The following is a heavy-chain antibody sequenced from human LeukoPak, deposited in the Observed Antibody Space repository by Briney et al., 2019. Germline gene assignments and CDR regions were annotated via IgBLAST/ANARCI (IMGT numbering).Heavy chain of an antibody. CDR1: GFTFSDYY. J-gene: IGHJ6*02. CDR2: ISSSGSTI. CDR3: ARADEGYCSSTSCYRARYYDMDV. V-gene: IGHV3-11*01. Sequence: GGSLRLSCAASGFTFSDYYMSWIRPAPGKGLEWVSSISSSGSTIYYADSVKGRFTISRDNAKNSLYLQMNSLRAEDTAVYYCARADEGYCSSTSCYRARYYDMDVWGQGTLVTVSS. D-gene: IGHD2-2*01.